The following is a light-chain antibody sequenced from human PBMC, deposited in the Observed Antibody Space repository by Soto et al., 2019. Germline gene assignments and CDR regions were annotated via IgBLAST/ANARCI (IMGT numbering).Light chain of an antibody. CDR1: QNINIY. CDR2: GAS. V-gene: IGKV1-39*01. Sequence: IQLTQSPSSLSASVGDRVTVTCRASQNINIYLNWYQQKPGKAPTLLIYGASSLQSGVPSRFSSGGSRTDFTLTISSLQTEDLATYYCQQSYRSPYTFGQGTKLEI. CDR3: QQSYRSPYT. J-gene: IGKJ2*01.